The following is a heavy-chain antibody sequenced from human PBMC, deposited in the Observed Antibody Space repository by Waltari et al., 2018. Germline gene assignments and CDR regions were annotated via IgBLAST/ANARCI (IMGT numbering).Heavy chain of an antibody. D-gene: IGHD2-15*01. CDR1: GFTFDGYA. CDR3: IKDMMPGGLDH. CDR2: IEWTSGGI. J-gene: IGHJ4*02. Sequence: EVQLVQSGGGLVQPGRSLRLSCAAPGFTFDGYAMHCLRQLPGRGLEWVSGIEWTSGGIDYADPVKGRFTISRDDAKNSLYLQMNSLRIEDTALYFCIKDMMPGGLDHWGQGAQVTVSS. V-gene: IGHV3-9*01.